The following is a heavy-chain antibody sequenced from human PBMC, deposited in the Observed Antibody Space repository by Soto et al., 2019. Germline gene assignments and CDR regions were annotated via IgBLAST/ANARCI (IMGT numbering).Heavy chain of an antibody. CDR3: AHRSRGYAYYFDQ. V-gene: IGHV2-5*02. Sequence: QITLKESGPTLVKPTQTLTLTCSFSGFSLSTRGVGVGWIRQPPGKALEWLALIFWDDDKWDSPSLSSRLTITDDTSKNQVVLTRTNIDPVDTATYYCAHRSRGYAYYFDQWGQGTLVTVSS. CDR2: IFWDDDK. J-gene: IGHJ4*02. D-gene: IGHD5-12*01. CDR1: GFSLSTRGVG.